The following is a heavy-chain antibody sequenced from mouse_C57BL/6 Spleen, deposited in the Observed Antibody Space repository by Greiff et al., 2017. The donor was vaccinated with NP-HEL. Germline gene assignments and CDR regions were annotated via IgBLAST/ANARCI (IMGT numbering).Heavy chain of an antibody. CDR3: ARSHPYGSSYGYAMDY. D-gene: IGHD1-1*01. Sequence: QVQLQQPGAELVRPGSSVKLSCKASGYTFTSYWMHWVKQRPIQGLEWIGNIDPSDSETHYNQKFKDKATLTVDKSSSTAYMQLSSLTSEDSAVYYCARSHPYGSSYGYAMDYWGQGTSVTVSS. CDR1: GYTFTSYW. J-gene: IGHJ4*01. V-gene: IGHV1-52*01. CDR2: IDPSDSET.